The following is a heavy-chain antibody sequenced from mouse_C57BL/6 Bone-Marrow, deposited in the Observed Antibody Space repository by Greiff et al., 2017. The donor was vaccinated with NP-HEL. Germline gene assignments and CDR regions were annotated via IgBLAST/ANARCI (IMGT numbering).Heavy chain of an antibody. CDR2: ISDGGSYT. CDR3: ARDGDYGLYYAMDY. D-gene: IGHD1-1*02. CDR1: GFTFSSYA. J-gene: IGHJ4*01. Sequence: DVKLVESGGGLVKPGGSLKLSCAASGFTFSSYAMSWVRQTPEKRLEWVATISDGGSYTYYPDNVKGRFTISRDNAKNNLYLQMSHLQSEDTSMYSCARDGDYGLYYAMDYWGHGTSVTVSS. V-gene: IGHV5-4*01.